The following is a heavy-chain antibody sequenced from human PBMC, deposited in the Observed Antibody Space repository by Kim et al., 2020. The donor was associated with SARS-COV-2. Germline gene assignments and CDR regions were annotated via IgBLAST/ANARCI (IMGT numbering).Heavy chain of an antibody. J-gene: IGHJ5*01. D-gene: IGHD6-19*01. V-gene: IGHV3-23*01. Sequence: YADFVKGRFTISRDNSKTTLYVQMSTLRAEDTAMYYCAKDMMYSIGWFDSWGQGTLVAVAS. CDR3: AKDMMYSIGWFDS.